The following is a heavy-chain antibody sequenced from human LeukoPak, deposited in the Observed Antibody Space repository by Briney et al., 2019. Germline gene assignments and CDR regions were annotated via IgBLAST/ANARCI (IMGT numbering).Heavy chain of an antibody. V-gene: IGHV4-39*07. Sequence: PSETLSLTCTVSGGSISSSSYYWGWIRQPPGKGLEWIGSIYYSGSTYYNPSLKSRVTISVDTSKNQFSLKLSSVTAADTAVYYCARDNTAVAGRKSYYYYYMDVWGKGTTVTISS. CDR3: ARDNTAVAGRKSYYYYYMDV. J-gene: IGHJ6*03. CDR1: GGSISSSSYY. CDR2: IYYSGST. D-gene: IGHD6-19*01.